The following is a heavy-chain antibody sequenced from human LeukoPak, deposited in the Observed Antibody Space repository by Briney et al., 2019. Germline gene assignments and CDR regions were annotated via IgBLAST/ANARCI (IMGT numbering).Heavy chain of an antibody. CDR3: ARGENSGLFDY. D-gene: IGHD3-10*01. J-gene: IGHJ4*02. CDR2: INPSGGGT. CDR1: GYTFTTYF. Sequence: ASVKVSCKASGYTFTTYFIHWVRQAPGQGLEWMGMINPSGGGTTYAQNFQGRVTMTRGTSTSTVYMDLSSLRSEDTALYYCARGENSGLFDYWGQGTLVTVSS. V-gene: IGHV1-46*01.